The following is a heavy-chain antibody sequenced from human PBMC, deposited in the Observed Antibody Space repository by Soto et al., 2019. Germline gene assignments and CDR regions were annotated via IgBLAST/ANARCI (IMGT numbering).Heavy chain of an antibody. D-gene: IGHD2-8*01. V-gene: IGHV5-51*01. Sequence: PGESLKISCKASGYSFPTSWIGWVRQMPGKGLDWMGIIFPVNSDTRYGPSFQGQVTISADKSVTTAYLQWSTLKASDTAIYYCVTGNHGYAYYWGQGTQVTSPQ. CDR1: GYSFPTSW. CDR3: VTGNHGYAYY. J-gene: IGHJ4*02. CDR2: IFPVNSDT.